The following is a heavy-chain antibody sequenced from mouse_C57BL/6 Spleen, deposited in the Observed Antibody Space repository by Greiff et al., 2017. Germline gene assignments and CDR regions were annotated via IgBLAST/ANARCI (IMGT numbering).Heavy chain of an antibody. CDR3: ARRDYDEAWFAY. Sequence: QVQLQQPGAELVKPGASVKMSCKASGYTFTSYWITWVKQRPGQGLEWIGDIYPGCGSTNYNEKFKSKATLTVDTSSSTAYMQLSSLTSEDSAVYYCARRDYDEAWFAYWGQGTLVTVSA. CDR2: IYPGCGST. D-gene: IGHD2-4*01. V-gene: IGHV1-55*01. CDR1: GYTFTSYW. J-gene: IGHJ3*01.